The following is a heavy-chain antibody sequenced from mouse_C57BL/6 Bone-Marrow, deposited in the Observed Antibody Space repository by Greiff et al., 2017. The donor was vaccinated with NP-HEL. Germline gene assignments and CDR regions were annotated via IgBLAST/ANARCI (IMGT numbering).Heavy chain of an antibody. Sequence: EVKLVESGEGLVKPGGSLKLSCAASGFTFSSYAMSWVRQTPEKRLEWVAYISSGGDYIYYADTVKGRFTISSDNARNTLYLQMSSRKSEDTDMYYGTRWDDPPYYFDYWGQGTTLTVSS. CDR3: TRWDDPPYYFDY. V-gene: IGHV5-9-1*02. CDR1: GFTFSSYA. J-gene: IGHJ2*01. CDR2: ISSGGDYI. D-gene: IGHD4-1*01.